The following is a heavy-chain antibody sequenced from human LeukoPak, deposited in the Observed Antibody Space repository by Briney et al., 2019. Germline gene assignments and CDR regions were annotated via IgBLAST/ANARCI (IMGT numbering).Heavy chain of an antibody. J-gene: IGHJ4*02. V-gene: IGHV1-69*13. Sequence: GASVKVSCKASGGTFSSYAISWVRQAPGQGLEWMGGIIPIFGTANYAQKFQGRVTITADESTSTAYMELSSLRSEDTAVYYCAGTKKSGGIYFDYWGQGTLVTVSS. CDR1: GGTFSSYA. CDR2: IIPIFGTA. CDR3: AGTKKSGGIYFDY. D-gene: IGHD6-25*01.